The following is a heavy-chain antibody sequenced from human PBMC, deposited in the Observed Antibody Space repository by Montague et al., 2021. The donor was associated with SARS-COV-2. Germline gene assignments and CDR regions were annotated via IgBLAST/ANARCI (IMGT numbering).Heavy chain of an antibody. J-gene: IGHJ6*02. CDR1: GDSVVRHGGR. Sequence: CAISGDSVVRHGGRWEEIRHAPSSGLQWVCSTYYRNKWCYDYALXLKXRLTIKPDTSKNQFSLQLNSVTPEDTAVYYCARDIGSAGIYYYYGMDVWGQGTTVTVSS. CDR2: TYYRNKWCY. V-gene: IGHV6-1*01. CDR3: ARDIGSAGIYYYYGMDV. D-gene: IGHD3-10*01.